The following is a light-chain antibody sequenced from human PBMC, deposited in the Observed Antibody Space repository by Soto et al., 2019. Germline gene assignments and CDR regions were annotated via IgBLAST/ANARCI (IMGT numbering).Light chain of an antibody. Sequence: QSVLTQPACVSGSPGQSITISCTGTSSDVGSYNLVSWYQQHPGKAPKLMIYEGSKRPSGVSNRFSGSKSGNTASLTISGLQAEDEADYYCCSYAGSSTPFGGGTKLTVL. CDR3: CSYAGSSTP. CDR2: EGS. J-gene: IGLJ3*02. V-gene: IGLV2-23*01. CDR1: SSDVGSYNL.